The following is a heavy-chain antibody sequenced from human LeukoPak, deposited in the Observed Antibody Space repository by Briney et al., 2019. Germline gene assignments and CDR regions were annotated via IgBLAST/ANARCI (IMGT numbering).Heavy chain of an antibody. Sequence: PSETLSLTCTVSGYSLSYGFYWGWIRQIPGKGLEWIGSMYHTGDTYYSPSLKSRVTISIDTSKNHFSLKLNSVTAADTAVYYCARYGLLRLSEINAFHIWGQGTMVTVSS. CDR1: GYSLSYGFY. V-gene: IGHV4-38-2*02. CDR2: MYHTGDT. J-gene: IGHJ3*02. CDR3: ARYGLLRLSEINAFHI. D-gene: IGHD5-18*01.